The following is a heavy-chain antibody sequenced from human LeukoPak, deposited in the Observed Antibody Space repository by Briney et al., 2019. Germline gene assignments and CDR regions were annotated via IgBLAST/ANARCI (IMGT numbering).Heavy chain of an antibody. D-gene: IGHD6-25*01. CDR3: ARAKIFRGSGTENWFDP. CDR1: GYTFTGYY. Sequence: ASVKVSCKASGYTFTGYYMHWVRQAPGQGLEWMGWINPNSGGTNYAQKFQGRVTMTRDTSISTAYMELSRLRSDDTAVYYCARAKIFRGSGTENWFDPWGQGTLVTVSS. V-gene: IGHV1-2*02. CDR2: INPNSGGT. J-gene: IGHJ5*02.